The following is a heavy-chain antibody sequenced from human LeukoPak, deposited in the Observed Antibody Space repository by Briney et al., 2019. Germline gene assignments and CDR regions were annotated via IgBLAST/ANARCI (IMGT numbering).Heavy chain of an antibody. CDR1: GFTFSDYW. CDR2: IQQDGSEK. D-gene: IGHD5-18*01. CDR3: ARDRGFSYGIDF. Sequence: GGSLRLSCAASGFTFSDYWMSWVRQAPGKGLEWVANIQQDGSEKYYVDSVKGRFTISRDNAKKSLFLQASSLRGEDTAVYYCARDRGFSYGIDFWGQGTLVTVSS. V-gene: IGHV3-7*04. J-gene: IGHJ4*02.